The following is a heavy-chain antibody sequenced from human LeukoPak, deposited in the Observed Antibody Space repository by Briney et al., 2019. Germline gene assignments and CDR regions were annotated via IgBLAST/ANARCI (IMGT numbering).Heavy chain of an antibody. Sequence: GGSLRLSCAASGFTFSSYSMNWVRQAPGKGLEWVSYISSSSSTIYYADSVKGRFTISRDNAKNSLYLQMNSLRAEDTAVYYCAREVVVVPAAIGDYGMDVWGQGTTVTVSS. J-gene: IGHJ6*02. CDR2: ISSSSSTI. V-gene: IGHV3-48*01. CDR1: GFTFSSYS. CDR3: AREVVVVPAAIGDYGMDV. D-gene: IGHD2-2*02.